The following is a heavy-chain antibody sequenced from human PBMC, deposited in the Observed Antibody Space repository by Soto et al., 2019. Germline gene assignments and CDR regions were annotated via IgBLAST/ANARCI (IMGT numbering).Heavy chain of an antibody. CDR3: AHSPWGAAPDY. J-gene: IGHJ4*02. D-gene: IGHD6-6*01. CDR1: GFSLSARGVG. V-gene: IGHV2-5*01. CDR2: TYWNDDK. Sequence: QITLKESGPTLVKPTQTLTLTCSLSGFSLSARGVGVSWIRQPPGKALEWLAITYWNDDKRYSPSQKNRLTVTKDTSKNQVVLTMTNMDPVDTARYYCAHSPWGAAPDYWGQGTLVTVSS.